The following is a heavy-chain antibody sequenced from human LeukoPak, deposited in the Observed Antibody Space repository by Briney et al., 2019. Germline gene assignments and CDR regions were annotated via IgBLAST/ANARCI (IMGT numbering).Heavy chain of an antibody. CDR1: GFTVSTSY. Sequence: GGSLRLSCAASGFTVSTSYMSWVRQAPGKGLEWVSVIYAGGGANYADSVKGRFTISRDSSKNTLSLEMNSVRAEDTAVYYCARRDSITMVRGVWTWFDPWGQGTLVTVSS. CDR2: IYAGGGA. D-gene: IGHD3-10*01. V-gene: IGHV3-53*01. J-gene: IGHJ5*02. CDR3: ARRDSITMVRGVWTWFDP.